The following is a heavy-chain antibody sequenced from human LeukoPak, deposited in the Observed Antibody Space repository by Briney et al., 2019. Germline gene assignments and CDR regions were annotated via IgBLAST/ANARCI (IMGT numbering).Heavy chain of an antibody. V-gene: IGHV4-59*01. CDR1: GGSISSYY. CDR3: ARDTAMAFDY. J-gene: IGHJ4*02. D-gene: IGHD5-18*01. Sequence: SETLSLTCTVSGGSISSYYWSWIRQPPGKGLEWIGYIYYSGSTNYNPSLKSRVTISVDTSKNQFSLKLSSETAADTAVYYCARDTAMAFDYWGQGTLVTVSS. CDR2: IYYSGST.